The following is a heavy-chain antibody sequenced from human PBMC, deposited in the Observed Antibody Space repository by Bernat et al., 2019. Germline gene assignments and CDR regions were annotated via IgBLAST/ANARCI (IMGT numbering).Heavy chain of an antibody. CDR3: ARGTSTSAPYMDV. Sequence: QVQLVESGGGLVKPGGSLRLSCAASGFTFSDYYMSWIRQAPGKGLDWASYISSSSSYTNYADSVKGRFTISRDNAKNSLYLQMNSVRAEDTAVYYCARGTSTSAPYMDVWGKGTTVTVSS. V-gene: IGHV3-11*05. J-gene: IGHJ6*03. CDR2: ISSSSSYT. CDR1: GFTFSDYY.